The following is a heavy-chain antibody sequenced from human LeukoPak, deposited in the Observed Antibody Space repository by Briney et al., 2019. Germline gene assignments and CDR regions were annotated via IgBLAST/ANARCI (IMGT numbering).Heavy chain of an antibody. V-gene: IGHV3-66*01. CDR1: GLTASSSY. CDR2: ISSAGTT. Sequence: GGSLGLSCAASGLTASSSYMSWVRRAPGKGLGGVSIISSAGTTYYADSVKGRFTISRDNSKNTVYLQVNSLRDEDTAVYYCARDLEAANTYYFDYWGQGTMVTVSS. CDR3: ARDLEAANTYYFDY. J-gene: IGHJ4*02. D-gene: IGHD6-13*01.